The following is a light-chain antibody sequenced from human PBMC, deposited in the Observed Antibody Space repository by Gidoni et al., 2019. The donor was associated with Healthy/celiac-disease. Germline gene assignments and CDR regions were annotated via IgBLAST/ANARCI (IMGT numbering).Light chain of an antibody. V-gene: IGKV3-20*01. CDR3: QQYGSSPTWT. J-gene: IGKJ1*01. CDR1: QSVSSSY. Sequence: ETVLTQPPGTLSLSPGERATLPCRASQSVSSSYLAWYQQKPGQAPRLLIYGASSRATGIPDRFSGSWSGTDFTLTISRLEPEDFAVYYCQQYGSSPTWTFGQXTKVEIK. CDR2: GAS.